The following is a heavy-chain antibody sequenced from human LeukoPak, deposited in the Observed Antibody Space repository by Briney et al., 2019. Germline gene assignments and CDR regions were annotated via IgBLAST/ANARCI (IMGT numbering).Heavy chain of an antibody. D-gene: IGHD7-27*01. V-gene: IGHV4-30-2*01. Sequence: SQTLSLTCTVSGDSISSGGYYWSWIRQPPGKGLEWIGYIYHSGSTYYNPSLKSRVTISVDRSKNQFSLNLSSVTAADTAVYYCARGHHGTGIIWDYWGQGTLVTVSS. J-gene: IGHJ4*02. CDR2: IYHSGST. CDR1: GDSISSGGYY. CDR3: ARGHHGTGIIWDY.